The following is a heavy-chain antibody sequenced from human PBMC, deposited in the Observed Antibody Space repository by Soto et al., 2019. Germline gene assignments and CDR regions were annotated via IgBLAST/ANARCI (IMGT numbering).Heavy chain of an antibody. J-gene: IGHJ4*02. D-gene: IGHD3-22*01. V-gene: IGHV3-48*03. CDR1: GFTFSSYQ. CDR2: ISNSVNGI. CDR3: ARGTYYYDSSTYYPIY. Sequence: LRLSCAASGFTFSSYQMNWVRQAPGKGLEWVSYISNSVNGIYYADSVKGRFTISRDNARNSLYLQMNSLRAEDTAVYYCARGTYYYDSSTYYPIYWGRVTLVTVSS.